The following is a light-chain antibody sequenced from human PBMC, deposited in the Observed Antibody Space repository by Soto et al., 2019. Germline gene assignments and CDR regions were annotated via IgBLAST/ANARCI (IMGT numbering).Light chain of an antibody. CDR1: QSVSGN. J-gene: IGKJ3*01. Sequence: EIVMTQSPATLSVSPGERATLSCRASQSVSGNLAWYQQKPGQAPRLLIYAASTRATGIPARFSGSGCGTEVTHTIISLQSDVFVVECCQQYNNWPHITFGPGTKVAIK. CDR3: QQYNNWPHIT. CDR2: AAS. V-gene: IGKV3-15*01.